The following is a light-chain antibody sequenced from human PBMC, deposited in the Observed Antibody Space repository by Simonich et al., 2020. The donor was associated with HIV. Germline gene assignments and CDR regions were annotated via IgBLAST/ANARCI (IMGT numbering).Light chain of an antibody. CDR1: QRVSSK. J-gene: IGKJ1*01. CDR3: QQYNNWWT. V-gene: IGKV3-15*01. CDR2: GAS. Sequence: IVMTQSPASLSVSPGERATLSCRASQRVSSKLAWYQQKPGQAPRLRIYGASTRTTGIPAMFSGSASGTEFTLTISSMQSEDFAVYYCQQYNNWWTFGQGTKVEIK.